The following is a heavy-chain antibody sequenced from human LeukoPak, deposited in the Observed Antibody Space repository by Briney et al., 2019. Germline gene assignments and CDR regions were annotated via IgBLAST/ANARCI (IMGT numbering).Heavy chain of an antibody. J-gene: IGHJ4*02. CDR2: TYYRSRWYN. CDR3: VRGGYSYGFDYFDN. D-gene: IGHD5-18*01. V-gene: IGHV6-1*01. CDR1: GDSVFINTAA. Sequence: SQTLSLTCAISGDSVFINTAAWSWIRQSPSRGLEWLGRTYYRSRWYNDYAVSVKSRITINPDTSKNQFSLQLKFVTPEDTAVYYCVRGGYSYGFDYFDNWGQGTLVTVSS.